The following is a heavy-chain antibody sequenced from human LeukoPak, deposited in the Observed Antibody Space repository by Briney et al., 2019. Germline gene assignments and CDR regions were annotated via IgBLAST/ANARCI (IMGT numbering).Heavy chain of an antibody. V-gene: IGHV4-28*03. CDR3: ARVRSKEDILTGYYYFDY. Sequence: SETLSLTCAVSGYSISSSSNWWGWIRQPPGKGLEWIGYIYHSGSTNYNPSLKSRVTISVDTSKNQFSLKLSSVTAADTAVYYCARVRSKEDILTGYYYFDYWGQGTLVTVSS. D-gene: IGHD3-9*01. J-gene: IGHJ4*02. CDR2: IYHSGST. CDR1: GYSISSSSNW.